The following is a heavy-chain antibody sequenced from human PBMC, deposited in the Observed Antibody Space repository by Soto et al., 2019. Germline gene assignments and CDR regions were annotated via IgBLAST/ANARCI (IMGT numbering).Heavy chain of an antibody. CDR3: AADHYDFWSGPAADYYGMDV. CDR1: GFTFTSSA. CDR2: IVVGSGNT. D-gene: IGHD3-3*01. V-gene: IGHV1-58*01. Sequence: SVKVSCKASGFTFTSSAVQWVRQARGQRLEWIGWIVVGSGNTNYAQKFQERVTITRGMSTSTAYMELSSLRSEDTAVYYCAADHYDFWSGPAADYYGMDVWGQGTTVTVSS. J-gene: IGHJ6*02.